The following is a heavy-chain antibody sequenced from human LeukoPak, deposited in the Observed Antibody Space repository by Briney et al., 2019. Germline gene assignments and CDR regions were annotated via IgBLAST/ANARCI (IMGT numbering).Heavy chain of an antibody. J-gene: IGHJ4*02. CDR2: ISSPSSTI. Sequence: GGSLRLSCAASGFTFSSYSMNWVRQAPGKGLEWVSYISSPSSTIYYADSVKGRFTISRDNAKSSLYLQMSSLRAEDTAVYYCARVHTVVTPFDSWGQGTLVTVSS. CDR3: ARVHTVVTPFDS. D-gene: IGHD4-23*01. CDR1: GFTFSSYS. V-gene: IGHV3-48*01.